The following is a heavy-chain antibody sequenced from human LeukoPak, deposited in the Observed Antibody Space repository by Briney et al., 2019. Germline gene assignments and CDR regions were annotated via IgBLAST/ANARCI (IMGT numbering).Heavy chain of an antibody. Sequence: HPGGSLRLSCAASGFTFSSYWMHWVRQAPGKGLVWVSRIKSDGSITNYADSVKGRFTISRDNAKNTLYVQMNSLRAEDTAVYYCARVGARLGAFDIWGQGTMVTVSS. V-gene: IGHV3-74*01. D-gene: IGHD6-25*01. CDR2: IKSDGSIT. CDR3: ARVGARLGAFDI. CDR1: GFTFSSYW. J-gene: IGHJ3*02.